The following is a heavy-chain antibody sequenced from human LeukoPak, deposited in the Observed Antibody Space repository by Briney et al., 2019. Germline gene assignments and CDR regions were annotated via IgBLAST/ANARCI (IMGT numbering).Heavy chain of an antibody. CDR3: ARDRGSFSAGSENFDY. CDR1: GFTFSDYR. V-gene: IGHV3-74*03. D-gene: IGHD1-26*01. Sequence: GGSLRLSCAASGFTFSDYRMYWVRQPPGKGLVWSSYINTDGRTTKYADSVRGRFTISRDNAKNTLYLQMNSLRAEDTAVYYCARDRGSFSAGSENFDYWGQGALVTVSA. J-gene: IGHJ4*02. CDR2: INTDGRTT.